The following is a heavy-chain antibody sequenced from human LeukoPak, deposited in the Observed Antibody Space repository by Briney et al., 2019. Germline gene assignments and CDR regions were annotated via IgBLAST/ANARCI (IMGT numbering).Heavy chain of an antibody. CDR3: AKGDAVATDFGY. V-gene: IGHV3-23*01. CDR2: ISGSGGST. Sequence: GGSLRLSCAASGFIFSSYAMSWVRQAPGKGLEWVSAISGSGGSTYYADSVKGRFTISRDSSKNTLYLQMNSLRAEDTAVYYCAKGDAVATDFGYWGQRTLVTVSS. J-gene: IGHJ4*02. D-gene: IGHD5-12*01. CDR1: GFIFSSYA.